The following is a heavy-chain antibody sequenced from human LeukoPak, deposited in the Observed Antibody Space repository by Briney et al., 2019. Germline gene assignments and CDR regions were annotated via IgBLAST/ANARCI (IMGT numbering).Heavy chain of an antibody. Sequence: PSETLSLTCTVSDGSITSSSYYWGWIRQPPGKGLEWIGSIYSSGSTYYNPSLKSRVTISVDTSKNHFSLKVSSVTAADTAVYYCARHGTISSESYFDYWGQGALVTVSS. CDR2: IYSSGST. CDR1: DGSITSSSYY. D-gene: IGHD1-14*01. V-gene: IGHV4-39*01. CDR3: ARHGTISSESYFDY. J-gene: IGHJ4*02.